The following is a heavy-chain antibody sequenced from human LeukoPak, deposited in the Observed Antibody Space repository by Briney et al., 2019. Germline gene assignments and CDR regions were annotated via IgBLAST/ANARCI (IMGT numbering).Heavy chain of an antibody. J-gene: IGHJ4*02. CDR1: GFTVSSNY. Sequence: PGGSLRLSCAASGFTVSSNYMSWVRQAPGKGLEWGSVIYSGGSTYYADSVTGRFTISRDNSKNTLYLQMNSLRAEDTAVYYCARDFPGIAVTGTRPLDYWGQGTLVTVSS. CDR2: IYSGGST. V-gene: IGHV3-53*01. D-gene: IGHD6-19*01. CDR3: ARDFPGIAVTGTRPLDY.